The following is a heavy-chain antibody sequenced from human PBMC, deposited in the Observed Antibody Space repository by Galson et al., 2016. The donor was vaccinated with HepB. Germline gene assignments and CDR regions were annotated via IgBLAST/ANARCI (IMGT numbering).Heavy chain of an antibody. V-gene: IGHV1-8*01. J-gene: IGHJ4*02. CDR3: ARSPSDSKFDY. CDR1: GYTFTSYD. CDR2: MNPNSGNT. D-gene: IGHD2-21*02. Sequence: SVKVSCKASGYTFTSYDVNWVRQATGQGLEWMGWMNPNSGNTGNAQKFQGRVTMSINTSIRTAYMELTSMRSEDTAIYYCARSPSDSKFDYWGQGTLVTVSS.